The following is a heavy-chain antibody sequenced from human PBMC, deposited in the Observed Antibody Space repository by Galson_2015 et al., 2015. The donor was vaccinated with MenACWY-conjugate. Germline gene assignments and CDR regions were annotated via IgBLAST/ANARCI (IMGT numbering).Heavy chain of an antibody. V-gene: IGHV3-74*01. CDR3: ARGGYCNDGTCWGFIQN. J-gene: IGHJ1*01. D-gene: IGHD2-15*01. CDR2: VSYDGRST. CDR1: NFTFSKNW. Sequence: SLRLSCAASNFTFSKNWMHWVRQAPGKGLVWVSRVSYDGRSTNYADSVKGRFTISRDNAKNTLYLEMNSLRVEDTAVYYCARGGYCNDGTCWGFIQNWGQGTLVTVSS.